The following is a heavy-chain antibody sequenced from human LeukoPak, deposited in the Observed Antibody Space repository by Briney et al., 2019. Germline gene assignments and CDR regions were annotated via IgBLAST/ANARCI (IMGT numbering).Heavy chain of an antibody. CDR3: ARSAAWFGELSFDY. CDR2: IYTSGST. CDR1: GGSISSYY. J-gene: IGHJ4*02. Sequence: SETLSLTCTVSGGSISSYYWSWIRQPAGKGLEWIGCIYTSGSTNYNPSLKSRVTMSVDTSKNQFSLKLSSVTAADTAVYYCARSAAWFGELSFDYWGQGTLVTVSS. D-gene: IGHD3-10*01. V-gene: IGHV4-4*07.